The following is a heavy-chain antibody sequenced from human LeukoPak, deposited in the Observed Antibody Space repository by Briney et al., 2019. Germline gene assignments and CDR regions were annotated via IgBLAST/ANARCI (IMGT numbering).Heavy chain of an antibody. CDR1: VDTFTAYY. D-gene: IGHD6-13*01. J-gene: IGHJ4*02. CDR2: IDPNSGGT. Sequence: ASVKVSCKAPVDTFTAYYIHWVRQASGQGLEWLGWIDPNSGGTNYAQKFQGRVTMTREMSISSVYMELTRVTSDDTAVYYCAREGSSSWYLYWGQGTLVTVSS. CDR3: AREGSSSWYLY. V-gene: IGHV1-2*02.